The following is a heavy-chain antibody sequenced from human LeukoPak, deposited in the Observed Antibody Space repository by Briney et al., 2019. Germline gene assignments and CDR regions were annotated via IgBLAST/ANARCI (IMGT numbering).Heavy chain of an antibody. CDR3: ARDYYDSSGYPQT. CDR2: INPNSGGT. J-gene: IGHJ5*02. Sequence: ASVKVSCKASGGTFSSYAISWVRQAPGQGLEWMGWINPNSGGTNYAQKFQGRVTMTRDTSISTAYMELSRLRSDDTAVYYCARDYYDSSGYPQTWGQGTLVTVSS. V-gene: IGHV1-2*02. D-gene: IGHD3-22*01. CDR1: GGTFSSYA.